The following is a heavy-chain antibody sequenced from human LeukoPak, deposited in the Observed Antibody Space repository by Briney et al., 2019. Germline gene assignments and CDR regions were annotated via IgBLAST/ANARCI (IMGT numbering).Heavy chain of an antibody. V-gene: IGHV3-21*01. CDR3: ARDRGGYSSSWGPGTFDY. CDR2: ISSSSSYI. Sequence: GGSLRLSCAASGLTFSSYSMNWVRQAPGKGLEWVSSISSSSSYIYYADSVKGRFTISRDNAKNSLYLQVNSLRAEDTAVYYCARDRGGYSSSWGPGTFDYWGQGTLVTVSS. J-gene: IGHJ4*02. D-gene: IGHD6-13*01. CDR1: GLTFSSYS.